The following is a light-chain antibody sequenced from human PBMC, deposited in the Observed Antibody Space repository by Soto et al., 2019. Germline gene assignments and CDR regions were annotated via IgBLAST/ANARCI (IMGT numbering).Light chain of an antibody. CDR3: CSSAPESTYV. V-gene: IGLV2-23*01. CDR2: KGT. J-gene: IGLJ1*01. CDR1: DSDVGAYDS. Sequence: QSVLAQPASVSGSPGQSITISCTGTDSDVGAYDSVSWYQQHPHKAPQLIIYKGTQRPSGVSYRFSGSTSGNAASLTISALQAEDEADYFCCSSAPESTYVFGTGTKLTVL.